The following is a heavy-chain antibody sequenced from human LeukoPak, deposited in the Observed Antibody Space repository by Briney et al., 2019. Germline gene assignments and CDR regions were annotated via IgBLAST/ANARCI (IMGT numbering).Heavy chain of an antibody. Sequence: SETLSLTCTVSGGSISSYYWSWIRQPPGKGLEWIGYIYYSGSTNYNPSLKSRVTISVDMSKNQFSLKLSSVTAADTAVYYCARLALGSSGYNPFDYWGQGTLVTVSS. J-gene: IGHJ4*02. CDR2: IYYSGST. V-gene: IGHV4-59*08. CDR1: GGSISSYY. D-gene: IGHD3-22*01. CDR3: ARLALGSSGYNPFDY.